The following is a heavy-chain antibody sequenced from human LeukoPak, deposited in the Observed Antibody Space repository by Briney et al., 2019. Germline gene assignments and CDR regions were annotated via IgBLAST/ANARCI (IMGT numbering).Heavy chain of an antibody. J-gene: IGHJ3*02. CDR2: IYTSEST. V-gene: IGHV4-4*07. D-gene: IGHD6-19*01. Sequence: PSETLSLTCTVSGASISSYYSSWSRQPAGEGREWSWRIYTSESTNYNPSLESRVTMSVDTSKNQFSLKLSSVTAADTAVYYCARVPDSSGWYLDAFDIWGQGTMVTVSS. CDR1: GASISSYY. CDR3: ARVPDSSGWYLDAFDI.